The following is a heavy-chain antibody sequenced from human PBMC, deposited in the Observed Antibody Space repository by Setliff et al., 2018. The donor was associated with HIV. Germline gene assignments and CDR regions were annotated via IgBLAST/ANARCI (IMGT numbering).Heavy chain of an antibody. J-gene: IGHJ4*02. CDR3: ARLSGDYYYFDD. V-gene: IGHV4-4*09. D-gene: IGHD2-21*02. Sequence: PSETLSLTCSVSGGSISSYYWSWIRQPPGKGLEWIGYIYTSGSTNYNPSLKRRVTISLDTSKNQFSLKLTSVTAADTAVYYCARLSGDYYYFDDWGQGTLVPVSS. CDR1: GGSISSYY. CDR2: IYTSGST.